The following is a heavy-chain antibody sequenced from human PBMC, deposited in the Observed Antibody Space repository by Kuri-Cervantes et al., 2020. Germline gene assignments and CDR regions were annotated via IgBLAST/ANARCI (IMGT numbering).Heavy chain of an antibody. D-gene: IGHD3-10*01. Sequence: ESLKISCTVSGGSISSSSYYWGWIRQPPGKGLEWIGSIYYSGSTYYNPSLKSRVTISVDTSKNQFSLKLSSVTAADTAVYYCARVEGYYGSGSPSLLHFDYWGQGTLVTVSS. V-gene: IGHV4-39*07. CDR1: GGSISSSSYY. J-gene: IGHJ4*02. CDR2: IYYSGST. CDR3: ARVEGYYGSGSPSLLHFDY.